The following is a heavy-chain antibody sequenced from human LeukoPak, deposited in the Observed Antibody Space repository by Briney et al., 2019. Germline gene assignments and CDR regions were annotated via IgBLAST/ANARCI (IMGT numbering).Heavy chain of an antibody. V-gene: IGHV3-48*01. CDR2: ISSSSRTM. J-gene: IGHJ6*03. D-gene: IGHD2-15*01. CDR3: ARVAATPYQYYYMDV. CDR1: GFTFSSYN. Sequence: GGSLRLSCAASGFTFSSYNMNWVRQAPGKGLGWVSYISSSSRTMYDADSVKGRFTISRDNAKNSLFPQMSSLRAEDTAVYYCARVAATPYQYYYMDVWGKGTTVTVSS.